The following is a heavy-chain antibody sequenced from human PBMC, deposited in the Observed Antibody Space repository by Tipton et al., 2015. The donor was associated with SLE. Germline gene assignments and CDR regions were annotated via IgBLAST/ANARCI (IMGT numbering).Heavy chain of an antibody. CDR1: GGSFSGYY. CDR3: ARDILPSSSWYDY. V-gene: IGHV4-34*01. Sequence: TLSLTCAVYGGSFSGYYWSWIRQPPGKGLEWIGEINHSGSTNYNPSLKSRVTISVDTSKNQFSLKLSSVTAADTAVYYCARDILPSSSWYDYWGQGTLVTVSS. CDR2: INHSGST. J-gene: IGHJ4*02. D-gene: IGHD6-13*01.